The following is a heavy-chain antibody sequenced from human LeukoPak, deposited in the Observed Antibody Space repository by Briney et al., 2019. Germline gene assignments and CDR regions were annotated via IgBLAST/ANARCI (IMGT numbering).Heavy chain of an antibody. Sequence: ASVKVSCKASGYTFTSYGISWVRQAPGQGLEWMGWISAYNGNTNYAQKFQGRVTMTRDTSTSTVYMELSSLRSEDTAVYYCARGLPYYDSSGEEDYFDYWGQGTLVTVSS. CDR1: GYTFTSYG. D-gene: IGHD3-22*01. V-gene: IGHV1-18*01. J-gene: IGHJ4*02. CDR2: ISAYNGNT. CDR3: ARGLPYYDSSGEEDYFDY.